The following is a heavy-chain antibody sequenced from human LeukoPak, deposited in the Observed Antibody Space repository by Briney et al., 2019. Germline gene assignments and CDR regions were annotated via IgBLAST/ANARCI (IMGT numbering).Heavy chain of an antibody. J-gene: IGHJ6*03. CDR2: IYYGGGT. V-gene: IGHV4-59*01. CDR1: GGSISSYY. CDR3: ATSRELRYFDWLFPYYYYYMDV. D-gene: IGHD3-9*01. Sequence: PSETLSLTCTVSGGSISSYYWSWIRQPPGKGLEWIGYIYYGGGTNYNPSLKSRVTISVDTSKNQFSLKLSSVTAADTAVYYCATSRELRYFDWLFPYYYYYMDVWGKGTTVTVSS.